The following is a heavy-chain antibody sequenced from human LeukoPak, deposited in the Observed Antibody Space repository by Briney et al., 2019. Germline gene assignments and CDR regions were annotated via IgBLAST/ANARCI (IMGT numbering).Heavy chain of an antibody. V-gene: IGHV4-59*08. Sequence: SETLSLTCTVSGDSISNYYWTWIRQTPGKGLEWIGNLYRSGAADYNPSLKTRVTTSVDTSKDQFSLSLRSSTAADTAVYFCARLGKTYYMDVWGTGTTVTASS. J-gene: IGHJ6*03. CDR1: GDSISNYY. D-gene: IGHD1/OR15-1a*01. CDR3: ARLGKTYYMDV. CDR2: LYRSGAA.